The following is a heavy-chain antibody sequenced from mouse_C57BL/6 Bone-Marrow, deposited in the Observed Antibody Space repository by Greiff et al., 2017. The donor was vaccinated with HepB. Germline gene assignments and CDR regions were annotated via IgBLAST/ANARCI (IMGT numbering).Heavy chain of an antibody. CDR3: ARELRYPDY. D-gene: IGHD1-1*01. Sequence: QVQLQQSGPELVKPGASVKISCKASGYAFSSSWMNWVKQRPGKGLEWIGRIYPGDGDTNYNGKFKGKATLTADKSSSTAYMTLSSLTSEDSAVYFCARELRYPDYWGQGTTLTVSS. J-gene: IGHJ2*01. CDR2: IYPGDGDT. V-gene: IGHV1-82*01. CDR1: GYAFSSSW.